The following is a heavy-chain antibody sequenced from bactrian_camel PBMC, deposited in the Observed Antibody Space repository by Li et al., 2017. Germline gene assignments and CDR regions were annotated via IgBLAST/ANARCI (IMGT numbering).Heavy chain of an antibody. CDR2: IASGGST. CDR3: AAEEGGGCYLPFRASDFSN. CDR1: GSGFTFDDSA. J-gene: IGHJ6*01. Sequence: HVQLVESGGGSVQAGGSLRLSCTVSGSGFTFDDSAMAWFRQAPGKEREEVAAIASGGSTYYANSLKGRFTISRGDNKNTVYLENNFLKPEDTAMYYCAAEEGGGCYLPFRASDFSNWGQGTQVTVS. V-gene: IGHV3S53*01. D-gene: IGHD5*01.